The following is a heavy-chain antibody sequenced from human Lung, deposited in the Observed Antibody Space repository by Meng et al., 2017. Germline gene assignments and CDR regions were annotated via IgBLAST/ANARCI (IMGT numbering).Heavy chain of an antibody. V-gene: IGHV6-1*01. CDR3: ARSQQWLDS. CDR1: GDSVSSNSDA. D-gene: IGHD6-19*01. J-gene: IGHJ4*02. CDR2: TNYRSKWYN. Sequence: QVHLQPSGPGLVKPSQTLSLTCAIPGDSVSSNSDAWNWIRQSPSRGLEWLGRTNYRSKWYNGYAVSVRSRITINPDTSKNQFSLQLNSVTPEDTAVYYCARSQQWLDSWGQGTLVTVSS.